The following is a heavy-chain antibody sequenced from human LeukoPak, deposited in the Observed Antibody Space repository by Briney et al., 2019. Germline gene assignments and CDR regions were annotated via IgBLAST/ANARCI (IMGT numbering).Heavy chain of an antibody. CDR1: GYTSTSYA. CDR3: ARWSGLRGAFDI. D-gene: IGHD3-3*01. Sequence: ASVKVSCKASGYTSTSYAMHWVRQAPGQRLEWMGWINAGNGNTKYSQKFQGRVTITRDTSASTAYMELSSLRSEDTAVYYCARWSGLRGAFDIWGQGTMVTVSS. J-gene: IGHJ3*02. V-gene: IGHV1-3*01. CDR2: INAGNGNT.